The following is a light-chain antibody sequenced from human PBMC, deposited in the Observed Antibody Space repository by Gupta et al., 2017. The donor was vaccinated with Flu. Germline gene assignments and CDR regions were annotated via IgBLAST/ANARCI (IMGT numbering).Light chain of an antibody. V-gene: IGKV1-5*03. Sequence: DIQMTQSPSTLSASIGDRVAITCRSSQNINNRLAWYQQKPGEAPQLLIYQASILETGVPSRFSGSGSGTEFTLILHSLQPDDHATYFCQQYNSPSYAFGQGT. CDR1: QNINNR. CDR3: QQYNSPSYA. CDR2: QAS. J-gene: IGKJ2*01.